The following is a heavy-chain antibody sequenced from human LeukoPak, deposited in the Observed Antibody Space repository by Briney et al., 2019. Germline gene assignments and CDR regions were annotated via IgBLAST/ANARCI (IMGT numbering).Heavy chain of an antibody. V-gene: IGHV4-59*01. Sequence: PSETLSLTCTVSGGSISSYYWSWIRQPPGKGLEWIGYIYYSGSTNYNPSLKSRVTISVDTSKNQFSLKLSSVTAADTAVYYCARGDSTVVNPAPHDPWGQGTLVTVSS. CDR2: IYYSGST. J-gene: IGHJ5*02. CDR3: ARGDSTVVNPAPHDP. D-gene: IGHD4-23*01. CDR1: GGSISSYY.